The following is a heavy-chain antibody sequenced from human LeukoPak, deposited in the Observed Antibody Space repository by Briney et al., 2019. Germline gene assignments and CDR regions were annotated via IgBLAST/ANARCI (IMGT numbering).Heavy chain of an antibody. CDR3: ARGPMVRGVITTVYGMDV. Sequence: PSETLCLTCAVYGGSFSGYYWSWIRQPPGKGLEWIGEINHSGSTNYNPSPKSRVTISVDTSKNQFSLKLSSVTAADTAVYYCARGPMVRGVITTVYGMDVWGQGTTVTVSS. D-gene: IGHD3-10*01. J-gene: IGHJ6*02. CDR1: GGSFSGYY. CDR2: INHSGST. V-gene: IGHV4-34*01.